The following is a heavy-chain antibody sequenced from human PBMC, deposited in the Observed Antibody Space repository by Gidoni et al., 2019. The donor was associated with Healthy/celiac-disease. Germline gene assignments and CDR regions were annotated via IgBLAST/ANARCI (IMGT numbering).Heavy chain of an antibody. J-gene: IGHJ3*02. D-gene: IGHD3-10*01. Sequence: QVQLQESGPGLVKPSQTLSLTCTVSGGSISSGGYYWSWIRLHPGKGLEWIGYIYYSGSTYYNPSLKSRVTISVDTSKNQFSLKLSSVTAADTAVYYCARTMVRGVIMSLADAFDIWGQGTMVTVSS. V-gene: IGHV4-31*03. CDR1: GGSISSGGYY. CDR2: IYYSGST. CDR3: ARTMVRGVIMSLADAFDI.